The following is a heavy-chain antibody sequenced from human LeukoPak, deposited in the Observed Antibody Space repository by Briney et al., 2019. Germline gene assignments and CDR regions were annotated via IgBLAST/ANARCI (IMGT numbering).Heavy chain of an antibody. J-gene: IGHJ4*02. CDR1: GFTFSSYS. Sequence: GGSLRLSCAASGFTFSSYSMNWVRQAPGKGLEWVSSISTTGTYIYYADSVEGRFTISRDNAKNSLYLQMNSLRAEDTAVYYCATILNYYDSSGYYGASDYWGQGTLVTVSS. D-gene: IGHD3-22*01. CDR2: ISTTGTYI. V-gene: IGHV3-21*01. CDR3: ATILNYYDSSGYYGASDY.